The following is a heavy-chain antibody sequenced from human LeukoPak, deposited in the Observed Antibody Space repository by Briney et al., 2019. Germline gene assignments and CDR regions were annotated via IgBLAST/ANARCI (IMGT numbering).Heavy chain of an antibody. Sequence: ASVKVSCKASGYTFTSYYMHWVRQAPGQGLEWMGWINPNSGGTNYAQKFQGWVTMTRDTSISTAYMELSRLRSDDTAVYYCAREDSSSGDYYYGMDVWGQGTTVTVSS. CDR3: AREDSSSGDYYYGMDV. D-gene: IGHD6-13*01. CDR2: INPNSGGT. V-gene: IGHV1-2*04. J-gene: IGHJ6*02. CDR1: GYTFTSYY.